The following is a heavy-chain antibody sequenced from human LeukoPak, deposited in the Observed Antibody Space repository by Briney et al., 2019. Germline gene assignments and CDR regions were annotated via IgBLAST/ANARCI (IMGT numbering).Heavy chain of an antibody. CDR1: GFTFSSYG. V-gene: IGHV3-30*03. CDR3: ARARFDRI. J-gene: IGHJ4*02. Sequence: GGSLRLSCAASGFTFSSYGMHWVRQAPGKGLEWVAVISYDGSNKYYADSVKGRFTISRDNAKNSLYLQMNSLRAEDTAVYYCARARFDRIWGQGTLVTVSS. D-gene: IGHD3-10*01. CDR2: ISYDGSNK.